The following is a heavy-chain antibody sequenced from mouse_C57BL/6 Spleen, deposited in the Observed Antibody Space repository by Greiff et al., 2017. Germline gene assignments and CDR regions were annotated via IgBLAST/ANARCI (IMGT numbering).Heavy chain of an antibody. Sequence: VQLQQPGAELVKPGASVKLSCKASGYTFTSYWMHWVKQRPGQGLEWIGMIHPNSGSTNYNEKFKSKATLTVDKSSSTAYMKLSSLTSEDSAVYYCARKDYSNPDYYFDYWGQGTTLTVSS. CDR3: ARKDYSNPDYYFDY. V-gene: IGHV1-64*01. CDR1: GYTFTSYW. D-gene: IGHD2-5*01. CDR2: IHPNSGST. J-gene: IGHJ2*01.